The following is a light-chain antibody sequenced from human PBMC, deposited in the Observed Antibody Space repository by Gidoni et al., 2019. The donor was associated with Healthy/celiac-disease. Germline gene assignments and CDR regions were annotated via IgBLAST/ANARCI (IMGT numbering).Light chain of an antibody. CDR2: WAS. J-gene: IGKJ5*01. V-gene: IGKV4-1*01. CDR3: QQYYSTPLT. Sequence: DIVMTQSPDSLAVSRGERATINCKSSQSVLYSSNNKNYLAWYKQKPGQPPKLLIYWASTRESVVPDRFSGSGSGTDFTLTISSLQAEDVAVYYCQQYYSTPLTFXXXTRLEIK. CDR1: QSVLYSSNNKNY.